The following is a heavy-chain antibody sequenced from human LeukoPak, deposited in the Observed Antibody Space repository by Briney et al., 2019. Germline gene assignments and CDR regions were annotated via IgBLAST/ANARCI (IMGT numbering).Heavy chain of an antibody. J-gene: IGHJ4*02. CDR1: GGTFSSYA. CDR3: ARDWGWGGYDSSGYPYYFDY. D-gene: IGHD3-22*01. CDR2: IIPIFGTA. V-gene: IGHV1-69*06. Sequence: ASVKVACKASGGTFSSYAISWVRQAPGQGLEWMGGIIPIFGTANYAQKFQGRVTITADKSTSTAYMELSSLRSEDTAVYYCARDWGWGGYDSSGYPYYFDYWGQGTLVTVSS.